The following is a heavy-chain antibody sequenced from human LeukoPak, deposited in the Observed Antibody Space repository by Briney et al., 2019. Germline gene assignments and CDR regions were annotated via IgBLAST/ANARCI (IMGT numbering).Heavy chain of an antibody. D-gene: IGHD2-2*01. Sequence: ASVKVSCKASGGTFSSYAISWVRQAPGQGLEWMGGIIPIFGTANYAQKFQGRVTITADESTSTAYMELSSLRSEDTAVYYYARDDVFQVVPAAMEGDDYWGQGTLVTVSS. CDR3: ARDDVFQVVPAAMEGDDY. J-gene: IGHJ4*02. V-gene: IGHV1-69*13. CDR2: IIPIFGTA. CDR1: GGTFSSYA.